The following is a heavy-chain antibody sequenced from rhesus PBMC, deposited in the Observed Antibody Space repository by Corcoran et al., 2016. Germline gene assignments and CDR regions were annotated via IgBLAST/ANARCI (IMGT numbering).Heavy chain of an antibody. J-gene: IGHJ4*01. CDR2: TYYRSKWYN. D-gene: IGHD6-25*01. V-gene: IGHV6-1*01. CDR3: ARGFSYSGSFDY. Sequence: QVQLQESGPGLVKPSQTLSLTCAISGDSVSSNSATWNWIRQSPSRGLEWLGRTYYRSKWYNDYAQSDQNRITINPDTSKNQFSLQLNTVTPEDMAVYYCARGFSYSGSFDYWGQGVLVTVSS. CDR1: GDSVSSNSAT.